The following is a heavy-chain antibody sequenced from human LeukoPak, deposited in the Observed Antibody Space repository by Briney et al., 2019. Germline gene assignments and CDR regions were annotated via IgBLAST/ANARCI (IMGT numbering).Heavy chain of an antibody. CDR1: GVIFSSYW. Sequence: GGSLRLFCAASGVIFSSYWMHWVRHAPGKGLAWVSRINTDGSSTSYADSVKGRFTISRDNAKNTLYLQMNSLRAEDTAVYYRARDFYYDSSWGQGTLVTVSS. V-gene: IGHV3-74*01. D-gene: IGHD3-22*01. J-gene: IGHJ4*02. CDR2: INTDGSST. CDR3: ARDFYYDSS.